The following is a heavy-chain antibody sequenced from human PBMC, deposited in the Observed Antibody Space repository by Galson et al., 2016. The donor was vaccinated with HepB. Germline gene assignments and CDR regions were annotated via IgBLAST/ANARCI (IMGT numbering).Heavy chain of an antibody. D-gene: IGHD6-19*01. J-gene: IGHJ4*02. V-gene: IGHV3-53*01. Sequence: SLRLSCAPSAFSVSTDYMNWVRQAPGKGLEWVSSIYIGGTTYYADSVKGRFTISRDKSKNTVFLQMNSLRVEDTAVYYCAGGSNGWSYFDYWGQGTLVTVSS. CDR2: IYIGGTT. CDR3: AGGSNGWSYFDY. CDR1: AFSVSTDY.